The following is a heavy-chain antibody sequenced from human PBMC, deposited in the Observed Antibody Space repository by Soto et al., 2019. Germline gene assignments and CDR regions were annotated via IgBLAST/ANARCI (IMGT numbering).Heavy chain of an antibody. CDR3: ARVGYSGYVGFDY. J-gene: IGHJ4*02. V-gene: IGHV4-34*01. Sequence: QVQLQQWVAGLLKPSETLSLTCAVYGGSFSGYYWSWIRQPPGKGLEWIGEINHSGSTNYNPSLKSRVTISVDTSKNQFSLKLSSVTAADTAVYYCARVGYSGYVGFDYWGQGTLVTVSS. D-gene: IGHD5-12*01. CDR2: INHSGST. CDR1: GGSFSGYY.